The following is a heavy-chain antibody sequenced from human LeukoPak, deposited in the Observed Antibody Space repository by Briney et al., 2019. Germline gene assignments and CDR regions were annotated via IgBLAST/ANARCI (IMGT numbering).Heavy chain of an antibody. J-gene: IGHJ4*02. CDR3: ARVKSRCTNGVCYAALDY. CDR1: GFTFSSHS. V-gene: IGHV3-48*02. CDR2: ISSSSSTI. Sequence: GGSLRLSCAASGFTFSSHSMNWVRQAPGKGLEWVSYISSSSSTIYYADSVKGRFTISRDNAKNLLYLQMNSLRDEDTAVYYCARVKSRCTNGVCYAALDYWGQGTLVTVSS. D-gene: IGHD2-8*01.